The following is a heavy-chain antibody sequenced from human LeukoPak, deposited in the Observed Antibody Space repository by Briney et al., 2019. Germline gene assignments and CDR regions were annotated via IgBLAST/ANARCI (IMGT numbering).Heavy chain of an antibody. CDR1: GYTFTGYY. CDR3: ARDYCSGGSCYDLLFY. CDR2: INPNSGGT. V-gene: IGHV1-2*02. D-gene: IGHD2-15*01. Sequence: ASVKVSCKASGYTFTGYYMHWVRQAPGQGLEWMGWINPNSGGTNYAQKFQGRVTMTRDTSISTAYMELSRLRSDDTAGYYCARDYCSGGSCYDLLFYWGQGTLVTVSS. J-gene: IGHJ4*02.